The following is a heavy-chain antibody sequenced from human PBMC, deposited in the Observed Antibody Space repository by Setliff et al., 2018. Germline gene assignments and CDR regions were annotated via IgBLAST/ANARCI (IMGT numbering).Heavy chain of an antibody. D-gene: IGHD3-16*02. CDR2: INPNFGAT. CDR3: ARGGSIYDHVWGSYSFVDS. CDR1: AYTFSGYY. J-gene: IGHJ4*02. V-gene: IGHV1-2*02. Sequence: ASVKVSCKTSAYTFSGYYIHWVRQAPGQGLQWMGWINPNFGATNYAPKFQGRVTMTRDTSITTAYMDLTRLTSDDTAVYYCARGGSIYDHVWGSYSFVDSWGQGTLVTVSS.